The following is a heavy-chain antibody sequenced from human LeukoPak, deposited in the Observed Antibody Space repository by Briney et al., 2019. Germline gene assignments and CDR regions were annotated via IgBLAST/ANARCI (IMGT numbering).Heavy chain of an antibody. CDR3: AKDWELGS. J-gene: IGHJ5*02. Sequence: SETLSLTRSVSGASINSYYWNWIRQPPGKGLAWIGNTYTSGSTNYNPSLKSRVTISLDTSKNQFSLKMSSVTAADTAVYYCAKDWELGSWGQGTLVTISS. CDR1: GASINSYY. CDR2: TYTSGST. V-gene: IGHV4-59*01. D-gene: IGHD1-26*01.